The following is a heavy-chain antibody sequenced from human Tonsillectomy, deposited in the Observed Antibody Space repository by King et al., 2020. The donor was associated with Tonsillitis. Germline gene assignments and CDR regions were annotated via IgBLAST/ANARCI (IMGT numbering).Heavy chain of an antibody. D-gene: IGHD1-14*01. CDR1: GFTFSRNV. CDR2: SSYEGGKK. CDR3: ETTGLIEELSDY. J-gene: IGHJ4*02. Sequence: QVQLVESGGGVVQPGRSLTLSCAASGFTFSRNVMHWVRQAPGKGLEWVALSSYEGGKKYYADSVKGRFTISRDNSKNTLYLQMNSLRSEDTAMYYCETTGLIEELSDYWGQGTLVTVSS. V-gene: IGHV3-30*03.